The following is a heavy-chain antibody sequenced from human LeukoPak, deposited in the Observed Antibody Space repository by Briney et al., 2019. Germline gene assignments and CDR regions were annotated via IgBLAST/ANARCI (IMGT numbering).Heavy chain of an antibody. CDR2: ITGSRTYI. D-gene: IGHD6-19*01. Sequence: GGSLRLSCAASEFTFGSYTMNWVRQAPGKGLEWVSSITGSRTYIYYADSVKGRFTISRDNAKNSLYLQMNSLRAEDTAVYYCAKDVGSGWYYYYYMDVWGKGTTVTISS. J-gene: IGHJ6*03. CDR1: EFTFGSYT. V-gene: IGHV3-21*04. CDR3: AKDVGSGWYYYYYMDV.